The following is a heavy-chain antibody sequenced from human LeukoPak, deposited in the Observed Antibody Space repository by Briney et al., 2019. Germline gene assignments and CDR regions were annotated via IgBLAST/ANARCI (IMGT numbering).Heavy chain of an antibody. CDR3: ARTWRTALDAFDI. J-gene: IGHJ3*02. CDR2: IIPIFGTA. V-gene: IGHV1-69*05. CDR1: GGTFSSYA. D-gene: IGHD3-3*01. Sequence: ASVKVSCKASGGTFSSYAISWVRQAPGQGLEWMGGIIPIFGTANYAQKFQGRVTITTDESTSTAYMELSSLRSEDTAVYYCARTWRTALDAFDIWGQGSLVTVSS.